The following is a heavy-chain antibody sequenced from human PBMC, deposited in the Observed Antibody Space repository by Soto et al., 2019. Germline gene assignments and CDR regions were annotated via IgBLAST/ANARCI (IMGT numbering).Heavy chain of an antibody. CDR1: GYSISSGYY. J-gene: IGHJ4*02. Sequence: ETLSLTCAVSGYSISSGYYWGWIRQPPGKGLEWIGSIYHSGSTYYNPSLKSRVTISVDTSKNQFSLKLSSVTAADTAVYYCARAFGYGGNSGIDYWGQGTLVTVSS. V-gene: IGHV4-38-2*01. CDR2: IYHSGST. CDR3: ARAFGYGGNSGIDY. D-gene: IGHD4-17*01.